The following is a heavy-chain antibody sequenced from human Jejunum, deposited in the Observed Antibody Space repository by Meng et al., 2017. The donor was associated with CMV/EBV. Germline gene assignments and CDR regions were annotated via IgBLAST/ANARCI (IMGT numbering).Heavy chain of an antibody. CDR1: GYTFPSSY. CDR2: FNPPTGGT. D-gene: IGHD1-26*01. J-gene: IGHJ4*02. V-gene: IGHV1-46*01. Sequence: SGYTFPSSYFPWVRPAPGHGLDWMALFNPPTGGTPYAQGFQYRVTVTGDTSTGTVYMKLSDLNYEDTAVYYCARDQGSRRVTMIADVWGQGTLVTVSS. CDR3: ARDQGSRRVTMIADV.